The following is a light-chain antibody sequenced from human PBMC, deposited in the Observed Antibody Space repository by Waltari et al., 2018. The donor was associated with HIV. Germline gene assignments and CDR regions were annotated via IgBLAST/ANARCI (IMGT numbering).Light chain of an antibody. V-gene: IGLV2-8*01. CDR3: FSYAGNNFLL. Sequence: QSALTQPPSASGSPGQSVTISCAGTSRAIGLYNFVSCYQHHPGKAPKLMISDVSRRPSGVPDRFSGSKSGNTASLTVSGLPADDEATYYCFSYAGNNFLLFGGGTKLTVL. J-gene: IGLJ2*01. CDR1: SRAIGLYNF. CDR2: DVS.